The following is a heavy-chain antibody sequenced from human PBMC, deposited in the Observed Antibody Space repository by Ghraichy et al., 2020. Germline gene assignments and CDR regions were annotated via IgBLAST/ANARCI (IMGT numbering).Heavy chain of an antibody. V-gene: IGHV3-21*01. CDR3: ARDLNTYYDFWSGYRSNNWFDP. CDR1: GFTFSSYS. CDR2: ISSSSSYI. Sequence: GGSLRLSCAASGFTFSSYSMNWVRQAPGKGLEWVSSISSSSSYIYYAESVKGRFTISRDNAKNSLYLQMNSLRAEDTAVYYCARDLNTYYDFWSGYRSNNWFDPWGQGTLVTVSS. J-gene: IGHJ5*02. D-gene: IGHD3-3*01.